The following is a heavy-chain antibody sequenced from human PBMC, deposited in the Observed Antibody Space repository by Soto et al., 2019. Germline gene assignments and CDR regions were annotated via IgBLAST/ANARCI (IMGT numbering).Heavy chain of an antibody. D-gene: IGHD6-13*01. V-gene: IGHV3-21*01. Sequence: EVQLVESGGGLVKPGGSRRLSCAASGFTFSSYSMNWVRQAPGKGLEWVSSISSSSSYIYYADSVKGRFTMARDNAKNSLYLQMNSLRAEDTAVYYCARDLYSRSARYFDYWGQGTLVTVSS. CDR1: GFTFSSYS. J-gene: IGHJ4*02. CDR2: ISSSSSYI. CDR3: ARDLYSRSARYFDY.